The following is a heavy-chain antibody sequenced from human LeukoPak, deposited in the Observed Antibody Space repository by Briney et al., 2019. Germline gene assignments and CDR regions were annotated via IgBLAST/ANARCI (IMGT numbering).Heavy chain of an antibody. D-gene: IGHD1-26*01. J-gene: IGHJ3*02. CDR3: AFRSQGWDPTPAGAFDI. CDR2: ISGSGGST. V-gene: IGHV3-23*01. Sequence: PGGSLRLSCAASGFTFSSYAMSWVRQAPGKGLEWVSAISGSGGSTYYADSVKGRFTISRDNSKNTLYLQMNSLRAEDTAVYYCAFRSQGWDPTPAGAFDIWGQGTMVTVSS. CDR1: GFTFSSYA.